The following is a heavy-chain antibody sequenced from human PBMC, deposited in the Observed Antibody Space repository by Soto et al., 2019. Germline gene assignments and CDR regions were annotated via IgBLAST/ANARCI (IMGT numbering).Heavy chain of an antibody. Sequence: QVQLVQSGAEVKKPGASVKVSCKASGYTFTSYGISWVRQAPGQGLEWMGWISAYNGNTNYAQKLQGRVTMTTDTSTSPAYMELRSLRSDDTAVYYCARWDVSAIGFGELSGTFDYWGQGTLVTVSS. D-gene: IGHD3-10*01. J-gene: IGHJ4*02. CDR2: ISAYNGNT. V-gene: IGHV1-18*01. CDR1: GYTFTSYG. CDR3: ARWDVSAIGFGELSGTFDY.